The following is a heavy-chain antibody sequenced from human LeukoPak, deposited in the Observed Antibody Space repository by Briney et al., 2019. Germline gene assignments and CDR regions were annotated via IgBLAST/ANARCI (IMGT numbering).Heavy chain of an antibody. CDR2: IYYSEST. D-gene: IGHD2/OR15-2a*01. V-gene: IGHV4-39*01. Sequence: SETLSLTCTVSGVSITTSSYFRGWIRQPPGKWLEWIGIIYYSESTFYTPALTGRVTISVDTSKNQFSLKLSSVTAANTAVYYCARAFRARYFDLWGRGTLVTGSS. CDR3: ARAFRARYFDL. J-gene: IGHJ2*01. CDR1: GVSITTSSYF.